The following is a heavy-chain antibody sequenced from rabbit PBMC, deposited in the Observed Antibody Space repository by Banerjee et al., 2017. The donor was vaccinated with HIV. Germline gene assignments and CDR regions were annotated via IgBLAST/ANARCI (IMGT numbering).Heavy chain of an antibody. D-gene: IGHD8-1*01. CDR3: ARELAGSSYYFNL. Sequence: QEQLEESGGDLVKPEGSLTLTCKASGFDLSNYYYMSWVRQAPGKGLEWIGCIYATSSGSTYYANWAKGRFTISKTSSTTVTLQMTSLTAADTATYFCARELAGSSYYFNLWGPGTLVTVS. J-gene: IGHJ4*01. CDR2: IYATSSGST. V-gene: IGHV1S45*01. CDR1: GFDLSNYYY.